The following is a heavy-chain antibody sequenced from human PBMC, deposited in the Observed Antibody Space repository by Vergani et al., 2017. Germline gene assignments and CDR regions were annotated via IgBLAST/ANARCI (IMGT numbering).Heavy chain of an antibody. Sequence: QVQLVESGGGLVKPGGSLRLSCAASGFPFSDYYMSWTRPAPGKGLEWVSYISSSGSTIHYADSVKGRFTISRDNAKNSLYLQMNSLRAEDTAVYYCARGEGSGSYYSGAFDIWGQGTMVTVSS. J-gene: IGHJ3*02. CDR1: GFPFSDYY. D-gene: IGHD1-26*01. CDR3: ARGEGSGSYYSGAFDI. CDR2: ISSSGSTI. V-gene: IGHV3-11*01.